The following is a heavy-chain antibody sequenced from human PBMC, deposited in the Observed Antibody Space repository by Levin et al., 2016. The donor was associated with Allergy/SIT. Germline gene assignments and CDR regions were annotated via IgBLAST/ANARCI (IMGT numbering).Heavy chain of an antibody. Sequence: GESLKISCAASGFTFSSYAMSWVRQAPGKGLEWVSAISGSGGSTYYADSVKGRFTISRDNAKNSLYLQMNSLRAEDTAVYYCARDVYSSKWGPFDYWGQGTLVTVSS. CDR2: ISGSGGST. CDR3: ARDVYSSKWGPFDY. V-gene: IGHV3-23*01. CDR1: GFTFSSYA. J-gene: IGHJ4*02. D-gene: IGHD6-13*01.